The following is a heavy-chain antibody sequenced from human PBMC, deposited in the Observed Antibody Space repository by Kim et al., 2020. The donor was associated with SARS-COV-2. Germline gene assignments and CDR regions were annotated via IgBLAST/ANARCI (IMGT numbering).Heavy chain of an antibody. D-gene: IGHD2-2*01. Sequence: GGSLRLSCAASGFTFSGSAMHWVRQASGKGLEWVGRIRSKANSYATAYAASVKGRFTISRDDSKNTAYLQMNSLKTEDTAVYYCTMLVVVPAARSSDAFDIWGQGTMVTVSS. J-gene: IGHJ3*02. V-gene: IGHV3-73*01. CDR1: GFTFSGSA. CDR2: IRSKANSYAT. CDR3: TMLVVVPAARSSDAFDI.